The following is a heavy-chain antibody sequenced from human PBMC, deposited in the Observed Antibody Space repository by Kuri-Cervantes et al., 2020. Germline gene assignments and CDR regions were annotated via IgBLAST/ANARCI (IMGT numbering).Heavy chain of an antibody. V-gene: IGHV1-18*04. Sequence: ASVKVSCKASGYTFTGYCIHWARQAPGQGLEWMGWISAYNGDTNYAQKLQGRVTMTTDTSTSTAYMELRSLRSEDTAVYYCASLGRQYYDSSGYYQDYWGQGTLVTVSS. CDR3: ASLGRQYYDSSGYYQDY. CDR1: GYTFTGYC. CDR2: ISAYNGDT. J-gene: IGHJ4*02. D-gene: IGHD3-22*01.